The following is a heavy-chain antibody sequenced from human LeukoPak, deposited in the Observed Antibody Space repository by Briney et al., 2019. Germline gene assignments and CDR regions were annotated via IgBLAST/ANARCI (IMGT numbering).Heavy chain of an antibody. CDR3: ASVGVLTLFDI. Sequence: ASVKVSCKASGYTFTGYYIHWVRQSPGQGLEWMGWIHPDSGGSNCAQKFQGRVTLTRDTSINTAYMELSSLRSDDTAVYYCASVGVLTLFDIWGQGTMVTVSS. V-gene: IGHV1-2*02. CDR1: GYTFTGYY. J-gene: IGHJ3*02. D-gene: IGHD1-26*01. CDR2: IHPDSGGS.